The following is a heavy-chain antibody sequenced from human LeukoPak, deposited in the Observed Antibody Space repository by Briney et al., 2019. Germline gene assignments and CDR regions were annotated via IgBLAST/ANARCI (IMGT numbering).Heavy chain of an antibody. J-gene: IGHJ4*02. V-gene: IGHV1-69*13. Sequence: SVKVSCKASGGTFSSYAISWVRQAPGQGLEWMGGIIPIFATANYAQKFQGRVTITADESTSTAYMELSSLGSEDTAVYYCARGPITTRSHFDYWGQGTLVTVSS. D-gene: IGHD3-22*01. CDR1: GGTFSSYA. CDR3: ARGPITTRSHFDY. CDR2: IIPIFATA.